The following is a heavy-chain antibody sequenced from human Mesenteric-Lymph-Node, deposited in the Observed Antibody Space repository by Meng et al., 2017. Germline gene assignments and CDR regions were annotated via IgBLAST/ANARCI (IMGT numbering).Heavy chain of an antibody. V-gene: IGHV4-59*01. CDR3: ARRLSANFYYYAMDI. CDR1: GGSISSYY. Sequence: SETLSLTCTVSGGSISSYYWSWIRQPPGKGLEWIGYIYYSGSTNYNPSLKSRVTISVDTSKNQFSLKLSSVTAADTAVYYCARRLSANFYYYAMDIWGRGTTVTVSS. D-gene: IGHD2/OR15-2a*01. J-gene: IGHJ6*02. CDR2: IYYSGST.